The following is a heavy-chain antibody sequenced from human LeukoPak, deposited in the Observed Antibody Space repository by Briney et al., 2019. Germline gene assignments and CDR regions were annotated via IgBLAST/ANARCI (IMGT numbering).Heavy chain of an antibody. CDR1: GFTFSSFP. CDR3: ARVMSGSGSKHFDY. CDR2: ISSTGETS. J-gene: IGHJ4*02. Sequence: GGSLRLSCAASGFTFSSFPMQWVRQVPGKGLEYVSAISSTGETSYYASSVKDRFTISRDNSKNTLHLQMGSLRAEDTAVYYCARVMSGSGSKHFDYWGQGTLVTVSS. D-gene: IGHD3-10*01. V-gene: IGHV3-64*01.